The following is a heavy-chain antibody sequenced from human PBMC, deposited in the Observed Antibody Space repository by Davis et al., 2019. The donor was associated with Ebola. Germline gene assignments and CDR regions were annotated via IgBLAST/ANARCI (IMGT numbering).Heavy chain of an antibody. J-gene: IGHJ4*02. CDR2: IWYDGSNK. D-gene: IGHD6-19*01. Sequence: GGSLRLSCAVSGFTFSSYGMHWVRQAPGKGLEWVAVIWYDGSNKYYADSVKGRFTISRDNSKNTLYLQMNSLRAEDTAVYYCARRIAVAGYYFDYWGQGTLVTVSS. CDR3: ARRIAVAGYYFDY. V-gene: IGHV3-33*01. CDR1: GFTFSSYG.